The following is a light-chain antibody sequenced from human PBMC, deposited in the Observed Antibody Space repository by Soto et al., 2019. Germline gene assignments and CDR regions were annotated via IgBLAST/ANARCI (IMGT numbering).Light chain of an antibody. CDR2: LNGDGSH. V-gene: IGLV4-69*01. CDR1: SGHNSYA. CDR3: QTWATGIRV. J-gene: IGLJ3*02. Sequence: QLVLTQSPSASASLGASVKLTCTLSSGHNSYAIAWHQQQPEKGPRYLMNLNGDGSHTKGDGIPDRFSGSSSGAERYLTISSLQSEDEADYYCQTWATGIRVFGGGTKLTVL.